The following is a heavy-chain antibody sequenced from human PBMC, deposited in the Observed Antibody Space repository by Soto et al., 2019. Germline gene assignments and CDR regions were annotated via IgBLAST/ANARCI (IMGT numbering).Heavy chain of an antibody. Sequence: HPGGSLRLSCAASGFTFSSYAMSWVRQAPGKGLEWVSAISGSGGSTYYADSVKGRFTISRDNSKNTLYLQMNSLRAEDTAVYYCGRIAAAGTILDYFDYWGQGTLVTVSS. CDR3: GRIAAAGTILDYFDY. J-gene: IGHJ4*02. D-gene: IGHD6-13*01. CDR1: GFTFSSYA. V-gene: IGHV3-23*01. CDR2: ISGSGGST.